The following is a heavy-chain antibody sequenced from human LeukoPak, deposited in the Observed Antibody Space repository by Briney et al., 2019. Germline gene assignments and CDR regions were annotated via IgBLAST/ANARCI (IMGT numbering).Heavy chain of an antibody. CDR2: ISGSGTYT. Sequence: GGSLRLSCAASGFTFSNYAMSWVRQAPGKGLEWVSAISGSGTYTYYADSVKGRFTISRDNSKNTLYLQMNSLRAEDTAVYYCAKDLGAGVTSSGYFDYWGQGTLVTVSS. D-gene: IGHD1-26*01. CDR3: AKDLGAGVTSSGYFDY. CDR1: GFTFSNYA. J-gene: IGHJ4*02. V-gene: IGHV3-23*01.